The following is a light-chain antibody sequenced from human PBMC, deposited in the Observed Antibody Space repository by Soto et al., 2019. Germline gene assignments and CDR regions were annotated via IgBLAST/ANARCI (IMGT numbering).Light chain of an antibody. CDR1: QSISRSD. J-gene: IGKJ1*01. CDR2: AAS. CDR3: HQYGSSAWT. Sequence: EIVLTQSPGTVSLSPGESATLSCRASQSISRSDLAWYQHRPGQSPRLLIYAASSRATGIQDRFTGGGAGTGFTLTIRRLEPEDFAVYYCHQYGSSAWTFGQGTKVDIK. V-gene: IGKV3-20*01.